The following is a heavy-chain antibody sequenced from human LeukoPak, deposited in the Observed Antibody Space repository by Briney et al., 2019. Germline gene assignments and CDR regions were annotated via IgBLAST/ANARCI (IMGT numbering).Heavy chain of an antibody. V-gene: IGHV1-2*02. CDR2: INPNSGGT. CDR1: GGTFSSYA. CDR3: ARDGWPYYYGSGSLNWFDP. D-gene: IGHD3-10*01. Sequence: ASVKVSCKASGGTFSSYAISWVRQAPGQGLEWMGWINPNSGGTNYAQKFQGRVTMTRDTSISTAYMELSRLRSDDTAVYYCARDGWPYYYGSGSLNWFDPWGQGTLVTVSS. J-gene: IGHJ5*02.